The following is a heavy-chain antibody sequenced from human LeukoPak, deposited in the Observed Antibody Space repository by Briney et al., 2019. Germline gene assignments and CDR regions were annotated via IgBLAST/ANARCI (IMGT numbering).Heavy chain of an antibody. CDR2: INPNIGGT. Sequence: ASVKVSCKASGYTFTGYYMHWVRQAPGQGRGWMGWINPNIGGTNYAQKFRGRVTLTRETTLSTRCMGLSRVRAADTRVYYSGKLSPGYSSGWYYFDYWGQGNLVTVSS. CDR3: GKLSPGYSSGWYYFDY. J-gene: IGHJ4*02. D-gene: IGHD6-19*01. CDR1: GYTFTGYY. V-gene: IGHV1-2*02.